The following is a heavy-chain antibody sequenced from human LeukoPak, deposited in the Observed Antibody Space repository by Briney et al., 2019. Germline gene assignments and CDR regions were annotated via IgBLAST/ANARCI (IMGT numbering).Heavy chain of an antibody. V-gene: IGHV4-34*01. Sequence: SETLSLTCAVYGGSFSGYYWSWIRQPPGKGLEWIGEINHSGSTNYNPSLKSRVTISVDTSKNQFSLKLSSVTAADTAVYYCARVTQYYDFWSGYYGPHNFDYWGQGTLVTVSS. CDR3: ARVTQYYDFWSGYYGPHNFDY. CDR2: INHSGST. D-gene: IGHD3-3*01. J-gene: IGHJ4*02. CDR1: GGSFSGYY.